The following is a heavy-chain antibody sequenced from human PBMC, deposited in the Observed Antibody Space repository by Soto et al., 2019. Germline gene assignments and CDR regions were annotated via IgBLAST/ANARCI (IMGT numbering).Heavy chain of an antibody. CDR3: ARRDYNWFDP. D-gene: IGHD3-10*01. Sequence: SDTLSLTCAVYGGSFSGYYWSWIRQPPGKGLEWIGEINHSESTNYNPSLKSRVTISVDTSKNQFSLKLSSVTAADTAVYYCARRDYNWFDPWGQGTLVTVSS. CDR1: GGSFSGYY. J-gene: IGHJ5*02. V-gene: IGHV4-34*01. CDR2: INHSEST.